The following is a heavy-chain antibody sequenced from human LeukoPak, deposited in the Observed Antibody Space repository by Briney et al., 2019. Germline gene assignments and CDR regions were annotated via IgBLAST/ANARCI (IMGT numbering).Heavy chain of an antibody. D-gene: IGHD3-22*01. CDR2: IYTSGST. J-gene: IGHJ4*02. Sequence: KPSETLSLTCTVSGGSISSYYWSWIRQPAGKGLEWIGRIYTSGSTNYNPSLKSRVTMSVDTSKNQFSLKLSSVTAADTAVYYCASDYYDSSGYYFDYWGQGTLVTVSS. CDR1: GGSISSYY. V-gene: IGHV4-4*07. CDR3: ASDYYDSSGYYFDY.